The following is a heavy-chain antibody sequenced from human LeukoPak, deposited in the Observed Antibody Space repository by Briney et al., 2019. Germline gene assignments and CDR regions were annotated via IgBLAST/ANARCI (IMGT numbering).Heavy chain of an antibody. V-gene: IGHV3-21*01. D-gene: IGHD2-15*01. CDR2: ISSSSDYI. CDR3: ASSWDY. J-gene: IGHJ4*02. Sequence: GGSLRLSCAASGFTFSSYTMNWARQAPGKGLKWVSSISSSSDYIYYPDSVKGRFTISRDNAKNSLYLQMNNLRADDTAVYYCASSWDYWGQGTLVTVSS. CDR1: GFTFSSYT.